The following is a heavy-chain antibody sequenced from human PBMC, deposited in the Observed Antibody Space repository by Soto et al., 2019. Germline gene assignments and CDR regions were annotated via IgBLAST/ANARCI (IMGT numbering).Heavy chain of an antibody. V-gene: IGHV3-23*01. CDR1: GFICSSYD. J-gene: IGHJ3*02. CDR3: AKATATSGGAFEI. Sequence: GGSLRLSCAVSGFICSSYDMSWVRQAPGKGLEWVSTILVGGSTHYEDAVKGRFTISRDTSKNTVYLQMNSLTAGDTAVYYCAKATATSGGAFEIYGQGTVVTVS. D-gene: IGHD1-1*01. CDR2: ILVGGST.